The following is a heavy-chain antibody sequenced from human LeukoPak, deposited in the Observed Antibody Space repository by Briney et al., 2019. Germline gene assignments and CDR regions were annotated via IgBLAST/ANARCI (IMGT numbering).Heavy chain of an antibody. Sequence: SETLSLTCRVSGGAIISYYWSWIRQPAGKGPEWIGRIYPTGNTDYNPSLKTRVTMSTDLSKKQFSLRLRSVPAADTAVYYCARLKFYDSTGYSPGYYMDVWGKGTAVTVSS. CDR1: GGAIISYY. D-gene: IGHD3-22*01. CDR2: IYPTGNT. V-gene: IGHV4-4*07. J-gene: IGHJ6*03. CDR3: ARLKFYDSTGYSPGYYMDV.